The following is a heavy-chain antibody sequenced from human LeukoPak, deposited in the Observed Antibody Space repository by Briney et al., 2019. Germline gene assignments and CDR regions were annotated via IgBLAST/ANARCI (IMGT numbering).Heavy chain of an antibody. V-gene: IGHV4-59*01. CDR3: ARCLRHGWVNGFDP. CDR1: AGSISSYY. Sequence: PSETLLITSSASAGSISSYYWSYLRRHPREGLEWIGYIYYSGSTNYNPSLKSRVTISVATSKHQFSLKLSAVTAADTAVYYGARCLRHGWVNGFDPWGQGTLVTVSS. CDR2: IYYSGST. D-gene: IGHD5/OR15-5a*01. J-gene: IGHJ5*02.